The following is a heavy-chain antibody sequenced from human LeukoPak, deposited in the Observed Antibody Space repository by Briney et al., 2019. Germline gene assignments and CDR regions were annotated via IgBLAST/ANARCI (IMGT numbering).Heavy chain of an antibody. V-gene: IGHV3-23*01. J-gene: IGHJ3*01. CDR3: AKDWNGSGAYGGTFDV. D-gene: IGHD6-19*01. Sequence: GGSLRLSCAASGFTFTDFAMSWIRQTPGTGLEWVSDISGSGDTTHYADSVKGRFAIFRDNSKNTLYLQMNSLRADVTAVYYCAKDWNGSGAYGGTFDVWGLGTMVTVSS. CDR2: ISGSGDTT. CDR1: GFTFTDFA.